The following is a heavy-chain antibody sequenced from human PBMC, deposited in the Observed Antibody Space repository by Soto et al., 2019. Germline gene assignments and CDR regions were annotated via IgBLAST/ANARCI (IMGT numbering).Heavy chain of an antibody. Sequence: GSSVKVSCKASGYTFTNCAMHWVRQAPGQMRECRGWINGGNGNAKYXXKFQGRVXXTRDGSGSTAXVGLSXGGCEDTAVYYCARGFPLWFDPWSQGTLVIVSS. CDR1: GYTFTNCA. CDR3: ARGFPLWFDP. CDR2: INGGNGNA. J-gene: IGHJ5*02. V-gene: IGHV1-3*01. D-gene: IGHD3-16*02.